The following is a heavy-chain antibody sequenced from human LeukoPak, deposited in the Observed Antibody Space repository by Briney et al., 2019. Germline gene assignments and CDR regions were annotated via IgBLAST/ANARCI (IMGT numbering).Heavy chain of an antibody. CDR1: GFTVSSNY. CDR3: ARGFAIFAAFDI. Sequence: AGGSLRLSCAASGFTVSSNYMSWVRQAPGKGLEWVANIKEDGSDTYYVDSVKGRFTISRDNAKNSLYLQMNSLRAEDTAVYYCARGFAIFAAFDIWGQGTMVTVSS. J-gene: IGHJ3*02. D-gene: IGHD2-2*02. CDR2: IKEDGSDT. V-gene: IGHV3-7*01.